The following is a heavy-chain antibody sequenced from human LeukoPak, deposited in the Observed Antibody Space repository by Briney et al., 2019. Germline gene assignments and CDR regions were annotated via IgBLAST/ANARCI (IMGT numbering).Heavy chain of an antibody. CDR3: ARDFYYDSSGYYSRLKFHY. J-gene: IGHJ4*02. CDR2: ISAYNGNT. V-gene: IGHV1-18*01. D-gene: IGHD3-22*01. Sequence: ASVQVSCKASGYTFTSYGISWVRQAPGQGLEWMGWISAYNGNTNYAQKLQGRVTMTTDTSTSTVYMELRSLRSDDPAVYYCARDFYYDSSGYYSRLKFHYWAQGTLVTVSS. CDR1: GYTFTSYG.